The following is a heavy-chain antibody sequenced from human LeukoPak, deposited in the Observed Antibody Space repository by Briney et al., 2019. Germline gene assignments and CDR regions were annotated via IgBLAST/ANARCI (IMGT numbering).Heavy chain of an antibody. J-gene: IGHJ4*02. V-gene: IGHV3-21*01. D-gene: IGHD7-27*01. CDR2: ISSSSSYI. CDR1: GFAFSSYS. CDR3: ARDLGTYYFDY. Sequence: TGGSLRLSCAASGFAFSSYSMNWVRQAPGKGLEWVSSISSSSSYIYYADSVKGRFTISRDNAKKSLYLQMNSLRAEDTAVYYCARDLGTYYFDYWGQGTLVTVSS.